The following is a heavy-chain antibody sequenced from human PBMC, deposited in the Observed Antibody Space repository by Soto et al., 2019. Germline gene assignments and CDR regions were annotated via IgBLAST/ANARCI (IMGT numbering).Heavy chain of an antibody. CDR3: ARTLWLGHHDY. CDR2: ISGSGDSA. J-gene: IGHJ4*02. D-gene: IGHD6-19*01. V-gene: IGHV3-23*01. Sequence: LRLSCAASGFTFNYYAMNWVRLAPGQGLEWVSSISGSGDSAYYADSVKGRFTISRDNSKNTLYLQMNSLRAEDTAVYYCARTLWLGHHDYWGQGTLVTVSS. CDR1: GFTFNYYA.